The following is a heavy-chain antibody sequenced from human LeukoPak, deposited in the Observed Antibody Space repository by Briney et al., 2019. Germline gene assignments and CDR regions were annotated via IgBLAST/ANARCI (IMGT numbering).Heavy chain of an antibody. V-gene: IGHV1-69*04. J-gene: IGHJ4*02. D-gene: IGHD2-15*01. CDR1: GLSLTRDG. CDR3: ARTPYRGYCSGGSCYPMKGLDY. Sequence: SVKVSCKASGLSLTRDGISWVRQAPGQGLEWMGRIIPILGIANYAQKFQGRVTITADKSTSTAYMELSSLRSEDTAVYYCARTPYRGYCSGGSCYPMKGLDYWGQGNLVTVSS. CDR2: IIPILGIA.